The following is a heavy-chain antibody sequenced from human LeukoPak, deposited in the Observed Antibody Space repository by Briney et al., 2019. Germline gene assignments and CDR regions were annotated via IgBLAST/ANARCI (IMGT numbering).Heavy chain of an antibody. J-gene: IGHJ4*02. CDR3: ATAGVLRYFDWLYPPLDY. CDR1: GGSISSYY. V-gene: IGHV4-39*07. Sequence: SETLSLTCTVSGGSISSYYWGWIRQPPGKGLEWIGSIYYSGSTYYNPSLKSRVTISVDTSKNQFSLKLSSVTAADTAVYYCATAGVLRYFDWLYPPLDYWGQGTLVTVSS. CDR2: IYYSGST. D-gene: IGHD3-9*01.